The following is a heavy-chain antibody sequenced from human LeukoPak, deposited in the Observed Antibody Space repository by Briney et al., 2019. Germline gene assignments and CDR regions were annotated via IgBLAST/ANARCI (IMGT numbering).Heavy chain of an antibody. CDR3: AGGGLRYFDWSDKYYFDY. Sequence: SETLSLTCTVSGGSISSSSYYWSWIRQPPGKGLEWIGYIYYSGSTNYNPSLKSRVTISVDTSKNQFSLKLSSVTAADTAVYYCAGGGLRYFDWSDKYYFDYWGQGTLVTVSS. CDR2: IYYSGST. D-gene: IGHD3-9*01. J-gene: IGHJ4*02. V-gene: IGHV4-61*01. CDR1: GGSISSSSYY.